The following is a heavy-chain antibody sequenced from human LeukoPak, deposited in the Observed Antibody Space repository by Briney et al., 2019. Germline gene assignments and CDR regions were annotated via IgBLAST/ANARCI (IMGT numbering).Heavy chain of an antibody. CDR2: IYYSGST. D-gene: IGHD6-19*01. CDR1: GGSISSGGYY. J-gene: IGHJ6*02. CDR3: ARHSSSGWYSNYYYGMDV. V-gene: IGHV4-61*08. Sequence: PSQTLSLTCTVSGGSISSGGYYWSWIRQPPGKGLEWIGYIYYSGSTNYNPSLKSRVTISVDTSKNQFSLKLSSVTAADTAVYYCARHSSSGWYSNYYYGMDVWGQGTTVTVSS.